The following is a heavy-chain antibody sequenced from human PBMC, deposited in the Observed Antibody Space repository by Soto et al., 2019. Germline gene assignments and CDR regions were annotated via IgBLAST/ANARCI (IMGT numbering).Heavy chain of an antibody. J-gene: IGHJ4*02. CDR1: GGSFSGYY. CDR2: INHSGST. CDR3: VACDCGDYTRY. V-gene: IGHV4-34*01. D-gene: IGHD4-17*01. Sequence: SETLSLTCAVYGGSFSGYYWSWIRQPPGKGLEWIGEINHSGSTNYNPSLKSRLTISVDTSKNQFSLKLSSVTAADTALYYCVACDCGDYTRYWGEGTLVTVSS.